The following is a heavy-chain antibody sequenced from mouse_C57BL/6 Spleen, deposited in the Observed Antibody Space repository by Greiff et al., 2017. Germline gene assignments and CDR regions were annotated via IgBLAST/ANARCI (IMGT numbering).Heavy chain of an antibody. D-gene: IGHD2-13*01. CDR1: GFNIKDDY. V-gene: IGHV14-4*01. Sequence: EVQLQQSGAELVRPGASVKLSCTASGFNIKDDYMHWVKQSPTQGLEWIGWIDPEDGDTDYASKFPSKATITADTSSNTAYLQLSSLTSEDTAVFYCTTRVYYGAWFAYWGEGTLGTVS. CDR2: IDPEDGDT. J-gene: IGHJ3*01. CDR3: TTRVYYGAWFAY.